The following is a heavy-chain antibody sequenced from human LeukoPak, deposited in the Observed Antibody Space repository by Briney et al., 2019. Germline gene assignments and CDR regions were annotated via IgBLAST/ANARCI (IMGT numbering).Heavy chain of an antibody. D-gene: IGHD4/OR15-4a*01. CDR3: ARDGARLDI. J-gene: IGHJ3*02. CDR2: ITTNTGNP. CDR1: GYTFTTYA. Sequence: ASVKVSCKASGYTFTTYAMNWVRQAPGQGLEWMGWITTNTGNPTYAQGFTGRFVFSLDTSVSTAFLQISSLKAEDTAVYYRARDGARLDIWGQGTMVTVSS. V-gene: IGHV7-4-1*02.